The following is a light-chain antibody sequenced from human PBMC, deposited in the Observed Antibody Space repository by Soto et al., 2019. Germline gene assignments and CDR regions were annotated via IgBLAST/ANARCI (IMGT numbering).Light chain of an antibody. J-gene: IGKJ5*01. CDR2: DVS. CDR1: QGVTTN. V-gene: IGKV3-15*01. Sequence: EIVMTQSPATLFVSQGDRAILSCRAGQGVTTNFAWYQQKSGQSPRLLIYDVSHRATGVPARFSGTGSETDFTLTISGLQSEDSAVYFCQQYNNWPFSFGQGTRLEIK. CDR3: QQYNNWPFS.